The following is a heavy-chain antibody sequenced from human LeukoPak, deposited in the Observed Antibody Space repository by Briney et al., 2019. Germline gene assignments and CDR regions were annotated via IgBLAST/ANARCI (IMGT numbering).Heavy chain of an antibody. CDR3: ARVLGPIAAAGTDY. Sequence: GGSLRLSCAASGFTFSNYWMHWVRQAPGKGLVWVSRINNDGSSTSYADSVKGRFTISRDNAKNSLYLQMNSLRAEDTALYYCARVLGPIAAAGTDYWGQGTLVTVSS. V-gene: IGHV3-74*01. CDR1: GFTFSNYW. CDR2: INNDGSST. D-gene: IGHD6-13*01. J-gene: IGHJ4*02.